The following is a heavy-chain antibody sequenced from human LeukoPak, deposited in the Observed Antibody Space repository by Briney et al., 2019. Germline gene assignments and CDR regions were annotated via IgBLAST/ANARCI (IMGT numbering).Heavy chain of an antibody. CDR2: IGTAGDT. V-gene: IGHV3-13*01. Sequence: GGSLRLSCAASGLTFSSYDMHWVRQATGKGLEWVSAIGTAGDTYYPGSVKGRFTISRENAKNSLYLQMNSLRAGDTAVYYCARVSRAAAGWSNFDYWGQGTLVTVSS. CDR3: ARVSRAAAGWSNFDY. CDR1: GLTFSSYD. D-gene: IGHD6-13*01. J-gene: IGHJ4*02.